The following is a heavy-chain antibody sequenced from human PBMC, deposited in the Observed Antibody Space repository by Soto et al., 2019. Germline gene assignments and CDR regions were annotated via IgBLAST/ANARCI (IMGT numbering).Heavy chain of an antibody. J-gene: IGHJ4*02. V-gene: IGHV4-4*02. Sequence: PSETLSLTCAVSGFYISSSNWWSWVRQPPGKGLEWIGEIYHSGSTNYNPSLKSRVTISLDKSNNQFSLRLTSVTAADTAVYFCARARETGYYMLGFDFWGLGTLVTVSS. CDR1: GFYISSSNW. D-gene: IGHD3-10*02. CDR2: IYHSGST. CDR3: ARARETGYYMLGFDF.